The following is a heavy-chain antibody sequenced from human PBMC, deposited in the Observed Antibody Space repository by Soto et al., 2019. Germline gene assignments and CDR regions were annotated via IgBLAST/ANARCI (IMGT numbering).Heavy chain of an antibody. J-gene: IGHJ4*02. V-gene: IGHV3-23*01. CDR1: GFTFSSYA. Sequence: GGSLRLSCAASGFTFSSYAMSWVRQAPGKGLEWVSAISGSGGSTYHADSVKGRFTISRDNSKNTLYLQMNSLRAEDTAVYYCAKDSVITIFGVVPYFDYWGQGTLVTV. D-gene: IGHD3-3*01. CDR2: ISGSGGST. CDR3: AKDSVITIFGVVPYFDY.